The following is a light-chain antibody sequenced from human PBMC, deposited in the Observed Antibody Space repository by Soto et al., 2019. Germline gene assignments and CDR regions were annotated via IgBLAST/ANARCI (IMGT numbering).Light chain of an antibody. V-gene: IGLV2-14*02. Sequence: QSALTQPASVSGSPGQSITISCTGTSSDVGTYDLVSWYQHHPGAAPKLMIYEATRRPSGISNRFSGSKSGNTASLTISGLQAEDEADYYCSSYTSSSTLVFGGGTKVTVL. CDR3: SSYTSSSTLV. J-gene: IGLJ2*01. CDR1: SSDVGTYDL. CDR2: EAT.